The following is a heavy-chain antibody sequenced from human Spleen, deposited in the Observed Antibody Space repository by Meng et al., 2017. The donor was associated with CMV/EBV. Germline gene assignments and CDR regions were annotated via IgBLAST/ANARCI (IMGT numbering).Heavy chain of an antibody. CDR1: GFTFSSYA. Sequence: GESLKISCAASGFTFSSYAMHWGRQAPGKGLEWVAVISYDASKKHYADSVKGRFTITRDNSNNTMYLQMNSLRAEDTAVYYCARGELAAGGVSDYWGQGTLVTVSS. V-gene: IGHV3-30*04. D-gene: IGHD6-13*01. CDR3: ARGELAAGGVSDY. CDR2: ISYDASKK. J-gene: IGHJ4*02.